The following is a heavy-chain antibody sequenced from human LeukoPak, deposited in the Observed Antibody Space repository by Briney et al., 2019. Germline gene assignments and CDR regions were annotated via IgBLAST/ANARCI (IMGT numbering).Heavy chain of an antibody. V-gene: IGHV1-2*02. J-gene: IGHJ4*02. D-gene: IGHD3-3*01. CDR1: GYTFTGYY. CDR2: INPNSGGT. CDR3: ARSAYYDFWSGYYDPYYFDY. Sequence: ASVKVSCKASGYTFTGYYIHWMRQAPGQGLEWMGWINPNSGGTNDAQKFQGRVTMTTDTSISTAYMELSSLRSEDTAVYYCARSAYYDFWSGYYDPYYFDYWGQGTLVTVSS.